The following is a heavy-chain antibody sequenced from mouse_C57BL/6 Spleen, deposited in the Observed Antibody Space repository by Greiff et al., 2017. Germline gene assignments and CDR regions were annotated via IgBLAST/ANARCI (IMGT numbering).Heavy chain of an antibody. Sequence: EVMLVESGGGLVKPGGSLKLSCAASGFTFSDYGMHWVRQAPEKGLEWVAYISSGSSTIYYADTVKGRFTISRANAKNTLFLQMTRLRSADTAMYYCARRGYDDGPLAYWGQGTTLTVSS. J-gene: IGHJ2*01. CDR3: ARRGYDDGPLAY. CDR1: GFTFSDYG. V-gene: IGHV5-17*01. D-gene: IGHD2-2*01. CDR2: ISSGSSTI.